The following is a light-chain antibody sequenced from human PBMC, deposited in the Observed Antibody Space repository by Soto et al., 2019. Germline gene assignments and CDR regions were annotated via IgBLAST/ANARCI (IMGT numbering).Light chain of an antibody. J-gene: IGKJ5*01. V-gene: IGKV3-20*01. CDR3: QQYGSSRT. CDR1: QSVSSSY. Sequence: VVLTQSPDTLSVTPGERATLSCRASQSVSSSYLAWYQQKPGQAPRLLIYGASSRATGIPDRFSGSGSGTDFTLTISRLEPEDFAVYYCQQYGSSRTFGQGTRLEI. CDR2: GAS.